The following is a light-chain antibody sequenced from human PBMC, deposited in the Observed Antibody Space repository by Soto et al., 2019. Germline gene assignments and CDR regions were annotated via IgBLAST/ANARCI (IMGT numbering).Light chain of an antibody. CDR1: QGFSSSF. Sequence: EIVLTQSRCTLSLSPGERAALSCSASQGFSSSFLAWYQHRPGQAPRLLIYGASSRATGIPDRVSGSRSGRDFTHTISRLEPEGFAVYYCQEYGHSPTFGPGTAVVIK. CDR2: GAS. V-gene: IGKV3-20*01. J-gene: IGKJ1*01. CDR3: QEYGHSPT.